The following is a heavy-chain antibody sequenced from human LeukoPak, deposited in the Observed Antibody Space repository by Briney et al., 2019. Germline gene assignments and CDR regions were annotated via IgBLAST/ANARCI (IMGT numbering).Heavy chain of an antibody. J-gene: IGHJ5*01. CDR2: ISSTSRSSYI. D-gene: IGHD2-2*01. V-gene: IGHV3-21*04. CDR3: AKDRHAPGRYCSSITCFPFDS. CDR1: GFSFSSYS. Sequence: GGSLRLSCAASGFSFSSYSMNWVRQAPGKGLEWVSSISSTSRSSYIFYAESVKGRFTISRDNTKNSLFLQMNSLVAEDTAVYYCAKDRHAPGRYCSSITCFPFDSWGQGTLVTVSS.